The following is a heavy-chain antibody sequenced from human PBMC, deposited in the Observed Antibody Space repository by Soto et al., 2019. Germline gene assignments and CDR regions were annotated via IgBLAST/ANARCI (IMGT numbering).Heavy chain of an antibody. V-gene: IGHV4-34*01. CDR2: INHSGRT. CDR3: ARGKVRDTTYNYYYYMDV. Sequence: PSETLSLTCAVYGGSFSGYYWSWIRQSPGKGLEWIGEINHSGRTNYNPSLKSRVTISVDTSKNQFSLKLSSVTAADTAVYYCARGKVRDTTYNYYYYMDVWHQWTAVT. CDR1: GGSFSGYY. J-gene: IGHJ6*02. D-gene: IGHD1-26*01.